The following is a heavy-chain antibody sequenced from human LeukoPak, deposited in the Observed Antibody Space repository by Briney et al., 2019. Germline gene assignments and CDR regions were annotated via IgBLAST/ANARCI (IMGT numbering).Heavy chain of an antibody. V-gene: IGHV3-30*04. J-gene: IGHJ5*02. CDR1: GFTFSSYA. CDR3: ARDGAPMIVVVITTVGWFDP. D-gene: IGHD3-22*01. Sequence: GGSLRLSCAASGFTFSSYAMHWVRQAPGKGLEWVAVISYDGSNKYYADSVKGRFTISRDNSKDTLYLQMNSLRAEDTAVYYCARDGAPMIVVVITTVGWFDPWGQGTLVTVSS. CDR2: ISYDGSNK.